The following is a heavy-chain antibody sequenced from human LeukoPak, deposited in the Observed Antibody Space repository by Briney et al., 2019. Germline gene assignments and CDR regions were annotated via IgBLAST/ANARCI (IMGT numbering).Heavy chain of an antibody. CDR1: GGSISSGSYY. J-gene: IGHJ3*02. D-gene: IGHD6-19*01. CDR3: ARTNSSGWYFDAFDI. Sequence: SETLSLTCTVSGGSISSGSYYWSWIRQPAGKGLEWIGRIYTSGSTNYNPSLKSRVTISVDTSKNQFSLKLSSVTAADTAVYYCARTNSSGWYFDAFDIWGQGTMVTVSS. V-gene: IGHV4-61*02. CDR2: IYTSGST.